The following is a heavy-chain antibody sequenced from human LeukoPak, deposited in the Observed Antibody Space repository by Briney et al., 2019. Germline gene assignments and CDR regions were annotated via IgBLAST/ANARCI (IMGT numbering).Heavy chain of an antibody. Sequence: SETLSLTCTVSGGSISSGSYYWSWIRQPAGKGLEWIGRIYTSGSTNYNPSLKSRVTISVDTSKNQFSLKLSSVTAADTAVYYCAREAEDGLWSGYLFDYWGQGTLVTVSS. CDR3: AREAEDGLWSGYLFDY. CDR2: IYTSGST. V-gene: IGHV4-61*02. D-gene: IGHD3-3*01. J-gene: IGHJ4*02. CDR1: GGSISSGSYY.